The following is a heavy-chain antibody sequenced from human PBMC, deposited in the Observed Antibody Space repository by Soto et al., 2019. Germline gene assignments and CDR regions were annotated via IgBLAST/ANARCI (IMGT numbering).Heavy chain of an antibody. J-gene: IGHJ6*01. CDR3: ARVPVSNYYGMDV. D-gene: IGHD2-2*01. CDR2: IYYSGST. Sequence: SETLSLTCTVSGFSISYYYWGWIRQPPGEGLEWIGYIYYSGSTNYNPSLKSRVTISVDTSKRQFSLKLSSVTAADTAVYYCARVPVSNYYGMDVWGQGTKVT. V-gene: IGHV4-59*01. CDR1: GFSISYYY.